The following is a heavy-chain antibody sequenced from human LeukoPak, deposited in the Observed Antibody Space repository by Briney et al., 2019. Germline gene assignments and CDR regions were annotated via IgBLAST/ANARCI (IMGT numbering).Heavy chain of an antibody. V-gene: IGHV4-39*07. CDR1: GGSISSSSYY. J-gene: IGHJ4*02. Sequence: SETLSLTCTVSGGSISSSSYYWGWIRQPPGKGLEWIGSIYHSGSTYYNPSLKSRVTISVDTSKNQFSLKLSSVTAADTAVYYCAGGNLSSGWWLVDYWGQGTLVTVSS. CDR3: AGGNLSSGWWLVDY. D-gene: IGHD6-19*01. CDR2: IYHSGST.